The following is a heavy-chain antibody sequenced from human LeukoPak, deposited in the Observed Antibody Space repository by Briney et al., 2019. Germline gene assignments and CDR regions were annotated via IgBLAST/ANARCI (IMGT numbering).Heavy chain of an antibody. Sequence: PGGSLRLSCAASGFTFSSYDMNWVRQAPGKGLEWVSSISSSSTFIYYAHSVKGRFTISRDNAKNSLYLQMDSLRAEDTAVYYCARDGYSGYDSDNDYWGQETLVTVSS. J-gene: IGHJ4*02. V-gene: IGHV3-21*01. CDR1: GFTFSSYD. CDR3: ARDGYSGYDSDNDY. CDR2: ISSSSTFI. D-gene: IGHD5-12*01.